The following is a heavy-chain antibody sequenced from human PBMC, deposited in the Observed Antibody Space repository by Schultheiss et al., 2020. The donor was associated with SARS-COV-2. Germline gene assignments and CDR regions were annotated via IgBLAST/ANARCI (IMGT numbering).Heavy chain of an antibody. CDR2: IYYSGST. Sequence: SETLSLTCSVSGGSIRNSGHNWGWIRQPPGKGLEWIGNIYYSGSTYDNPSLKSRVTISVDTSKNQFSLKLSSVTAADTAVYFCARRMFYYYGMDVWGQGTAVTVSS. V-gene: IGHV4-39*07. J-gene: IGHJ6*02. D-gene: IGHD3-10*02. CDR1: GGSIRNSGHN. CDR3: ARRMFYYYGMDV.